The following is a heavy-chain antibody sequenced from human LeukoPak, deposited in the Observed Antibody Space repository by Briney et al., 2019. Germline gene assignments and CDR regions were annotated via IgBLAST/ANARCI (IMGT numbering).Heavy chain of an antibody. Sequence: PGGSLRLSCAASGFTFSSYGMHWVRQAPGKGLEGGAVIWYDGSNKYYADSVKGRFTISRDNSKNTLYLQMNSLRAEDTAVYYCARDPPPGIAVAGTVQGFDYWGQGTLVTVSS. CDR1: GFTFSSYG. CDR3: ARDPPPGIAVAGTVQGFDY. V-gene: IGHV3-33*01. CDR2: IWYDGSNK. J-gene: IGHJ4*02. D-gene: IGHD6-19*01.